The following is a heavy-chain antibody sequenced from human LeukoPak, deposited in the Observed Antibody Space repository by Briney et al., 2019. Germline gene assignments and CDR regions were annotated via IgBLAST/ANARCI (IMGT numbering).Heavy chain of an antibody. CDR3: AREAYYGSGRSRQPSPV. V-gene: IGHV3-30*15. D-gene: IGHD3-10*01. CDR2: ISKDGFIE. J-gene: IGHJ4*02. CDR1: GFTFSSYA. Sequence: GGSLRLSCAASGFTFSSYAMYWVRQAPGKGLEWVSLISKDGFIEDHADSAKGRFTIARDNSRDTLWLQMSSLRPEDTAVYYCAREAYYGSGRSRQPSPVWGQGTLVIVSS.